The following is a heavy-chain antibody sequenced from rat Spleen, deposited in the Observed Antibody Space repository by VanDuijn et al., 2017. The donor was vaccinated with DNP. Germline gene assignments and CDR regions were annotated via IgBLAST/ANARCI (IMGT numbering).Heavy chain of an antibody. Sequence: EVQLQESGPGLVKPSQSLSLTCSVTGYSITSNYWGWIRKFPGNKMEWIGHINYSGSTSYHPSLRSRISITRDTSKNQFFLQLNSVTTEDTATYYCVRVNSGFLYYALDAWGQGTSVTVSS. J-gene: IGHJ4*01. CDR3: VRVNSGFLYYALDA. V-gene: IGHV3-1*01. CDR2: INYSGST. D-gene: IGHD4-4*01. CDR1: GYSITSNY.